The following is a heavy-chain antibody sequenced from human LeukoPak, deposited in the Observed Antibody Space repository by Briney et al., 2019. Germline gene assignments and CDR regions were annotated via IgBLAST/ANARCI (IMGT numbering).Heavy chain of an antibody. CDR1: GGSISSYY. CDR2: IYYSGST. CDR3: ARDHIVVVPAARGRWFDP. Sequence: PSETLSLTCTVSGGSISSYYWSWIRQPPGKGLEWIGYIYYSGSTNYNPPLKSRVTISVDTSKNQFSLKLSSVTAADTAVYYCARDHIVVVPAARGRWFDPWGQGTLVTVSS. V-gene: IGHV4-59*01. D-gene: IGHD2-2*01. J-gene: IGHJ5*02.